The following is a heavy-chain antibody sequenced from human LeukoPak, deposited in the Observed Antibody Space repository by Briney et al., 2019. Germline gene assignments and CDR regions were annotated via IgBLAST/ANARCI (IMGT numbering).Heavy chain of an antibody. CDR2: ISWDGGST. J-gene: IGHJ6*03. D-gene: IGHD3-3*01. Sequence: PGGSLRLSCAASGFTFDDYAMHWVRQAPGKGLEWVSLISWDGGSTYYADSVKGRFTISRDNSKNSLYLQMNSLRAEDTALYYCAKDFSRRGVVFRYYYVDVWGKGTTVTVSS. V-gene: IGHV3-43D*03. CDR1: GFTFDDYA. CDR3: AKDFSRRGVVFRYYYVDV.